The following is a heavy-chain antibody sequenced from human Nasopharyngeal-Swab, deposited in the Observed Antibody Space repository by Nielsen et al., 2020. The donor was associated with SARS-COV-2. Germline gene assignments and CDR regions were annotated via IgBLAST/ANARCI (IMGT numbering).Heavy chain of an antibody. J-gene: IGHJ2*01. V-gene: IGHV3-33*01. CDR2: IWYDGSNK. CDR1: GFTFSSYG. Sequence: GESLKISCAASGFTFSSYGMHWVRQAPGKGLEWVAVIWYDGSNKYYADSVKGRFTISRDNSKNTLYVQMNSLRAEDTAVYYCARGQVLGRYFDLWGRGTLVTVSS. CDR3: ARGQVLGRYFDL.